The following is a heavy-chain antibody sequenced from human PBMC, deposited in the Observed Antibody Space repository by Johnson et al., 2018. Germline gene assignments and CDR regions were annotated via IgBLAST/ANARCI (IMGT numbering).Heavy chain of an antibody. V-gene: IGHV3-7*01. CDR1: GFTFSIYW. Sequence: EVQLVESGGGLVQPGGSLRLSCAASGFTFSIYWMSWVRQAPGKGLEWVANIKQDGSEKYYVDSVKGRFTISRENAKNSLYLQMDSLRAEDTAVYYCARYLYYGSGTYFYYYYYYMDVWGKGTTVTVSS. J-gene: IGHJ6*03. CDR3: ARYLYYGSGTYFYYYYYYMDV. CDR2: IKQDGSEK. D-gene: IGHD3-10*01.